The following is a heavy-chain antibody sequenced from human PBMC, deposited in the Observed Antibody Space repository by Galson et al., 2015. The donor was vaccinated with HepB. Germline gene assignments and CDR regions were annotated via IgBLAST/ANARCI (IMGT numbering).Heavy chain of an antibody. CDR1: GGPISTRSTF. CDR2: LYYGGST. V-gene: IGHV4-39*07. Sequence: SETLSLTCTVTGGPISTRSTFWAWMRQPPGKRLEWFGSLYYGGSTYYNPSLKSRVTISVDTSRSRFSLNLKSVTAADTAIYYCARGYQIAARPFDYWGQGTLVTVSS. D-gene: IGHD6-6*01. CDR3: ARGYQIAARPFDY. J-gene: IGHJ4*02.